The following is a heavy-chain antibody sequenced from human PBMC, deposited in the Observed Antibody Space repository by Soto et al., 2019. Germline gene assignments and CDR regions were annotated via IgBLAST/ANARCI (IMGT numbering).Heavy chain of an antibody. Sequence: EVQLVESGGGLVQPGGSLRLSCAASGFTFSSYSMNWVRQAPGKGLEWVSYISSSSSTIYYADSVKGRFTISRDNAKNSLYLQMNSLRDEDTAVYYCARAEPGYSYAHYNTFDYWGQGTLVTVSS. CDR2: ISSSSSTI. CDR3: ARAEPGYSYAHYNTFDY. CDR1: GFTFSSYS. J-gene: IGHJ4*02. V-gene: IGHV3-48*02. D-gene: IGHD5-18*01.